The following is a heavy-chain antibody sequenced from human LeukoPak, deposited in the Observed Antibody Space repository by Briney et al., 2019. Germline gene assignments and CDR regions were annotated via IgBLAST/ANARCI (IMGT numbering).Heavy chain of an antibody. D-gene: IGHD6-19*01. CDR2: ISYDGSNK. J-gene: IGHJ4*02. CDR1: GFTFSSYG. V-gene: IGHV3-30*18. Sequence: PGRPLRLSCAASGFTFSSYGMHWVRQAPGKGLEWVAVISYDGSNKYYADSVKGRFTISRDNAKNTLYLQMNSLRAEDTAVYYCAKEFEGIAVAGTPFDYRGQGTLVTVSS. CDR3: AKEFEGIAVAGTPFDY.